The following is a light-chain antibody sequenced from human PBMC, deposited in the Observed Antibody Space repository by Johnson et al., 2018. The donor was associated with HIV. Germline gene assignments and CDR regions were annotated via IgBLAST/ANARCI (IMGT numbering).Light chain of an antibody. CDR3: GIWDSSLMAYV. Sequence: LTQPPSVSAAPGQKVTISCSGSSSNIGNNYVSWYQQLPGTAPKLLIYDNNKRPSGIPDRFSGSKSGTSATLGITGLQTGDEADYHCGIWDSSLMAYVFGTGTTVTVL. CDR1: SSNIGNNY. J-gene: IGLJ1*01. V-gene: IGLV1-51*01. CDR2: DNN.